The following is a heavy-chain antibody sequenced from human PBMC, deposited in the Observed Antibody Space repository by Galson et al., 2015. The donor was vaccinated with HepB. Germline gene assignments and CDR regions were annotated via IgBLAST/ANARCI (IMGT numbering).Heavy chain of an antibody. D-gene: IGHD5-24*01. J-gene: IGHJ4*02. CDR2: MSPDSGNT. V-gene: IGHV1-8*01. CDR1: GYSFTTYD. CDR3: AIQFDY. Sequence: SVKVSCKASGYSFTTYDVNWVRQATGQGLEWMGWMSPDSGNTCYAQKFQGRVTMTRETSISTAYLELSSLTSEDTAVYYCAIQFDYWGQGTLVTVSS.